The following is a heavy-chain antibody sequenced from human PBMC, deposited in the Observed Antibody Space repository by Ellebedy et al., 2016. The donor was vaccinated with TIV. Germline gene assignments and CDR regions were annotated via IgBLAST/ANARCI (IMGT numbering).Heavy chain of an antibody. J-gene: IGHJ4*02. CDR1: GFSFSKYW. D-gene: IGHD3-9*01. CDR3: VRDSTILT. V-gene: IGHV3-74*03. CDR2: LSEDGVTT. Sequence: GESLKISCAASGFSFSKYWMYSVRQAPGKGLVWVSRLSEDGVTTKYADFVKGRFTISRDNAKNTLYLRMNSLREEDTAVYYCVRDSTILTWGQGTLVSVSS.